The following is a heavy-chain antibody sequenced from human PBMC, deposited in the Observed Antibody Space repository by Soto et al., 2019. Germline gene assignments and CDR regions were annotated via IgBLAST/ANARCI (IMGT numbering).Heavy chain of an antibody. V-gene: IGHV4-61*08. J-gene: IGHJ6*02. Sequence: SATLSLTCAFSGGSISSGGYSWSWIRQPPGKGLEWIGYIYYSGSTNYNPSLKSRVTISVDTSKNQFSLKLSSVTAADTAVYYCARFPGYLGSGSPSPNYYYYGMDVWGQGTTVTVSS. CDR1: GGSISSGGYS. CDR3: ARFPGYLGSGSPSPNYYYYGMDV. CDR2: IYYSGST. D-gene: IGHD3-10*01.